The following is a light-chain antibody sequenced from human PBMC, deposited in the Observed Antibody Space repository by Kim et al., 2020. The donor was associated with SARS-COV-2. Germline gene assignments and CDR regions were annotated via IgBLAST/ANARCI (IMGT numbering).Light chain of an antibody. CDR2: DAS. Sequence: SLSSGERATLSCRASQSVSTYLAWYQHKPGQPPWLLIHDASNRASGVPPRFSGGGSGTDFTLTITNLEPEDFAIYYCQQRSNWPPTFGGGTKLEI. J-gene: IGKJ4*01. CDR3: QQRSNWPPT. CDR1: QSVSTY. V-gene: IGKV3-11*01.